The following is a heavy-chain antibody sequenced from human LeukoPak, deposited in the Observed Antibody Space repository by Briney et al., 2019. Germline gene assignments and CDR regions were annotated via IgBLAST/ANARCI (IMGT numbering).Heavy chain of an antibody. V-gene: IGHV3-23*01. CDR1: GFTFSSYA. Sequence: GGSLRLSCAASGFTFSSYAMGWVRQAPGKGLEWVSAISGSGGSTYYADSVKGRFTISRDNSKNTLYLQMNSLRAEDTALYYCARDFSGEFDYWGQGTLVTVSS. CDR3: ARDFSGEFDY. D-gene: IGHD3-10*01. CDR2: ISGSGGST. J-gene: IGHJ4*02.